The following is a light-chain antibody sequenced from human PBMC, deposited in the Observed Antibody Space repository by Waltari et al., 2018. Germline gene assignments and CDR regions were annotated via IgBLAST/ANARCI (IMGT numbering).Light chain of an antibody. V-gene: IGKV3-20*01. CDR3: QQYDSTPYT. J-gene: IGKJ2*01. CDR2: GAS. CDR1: QRLSSSY. Sequence: IVLTHSPDTLSLSPGDRAAPSCRASQRLSSSYLAWYQQKPGQAPRLLLHGASTRATSIPDRFSGSGSETDFTLTISRLEPEDFAVYYCQQYDSTPYTFGRGTKLEIK.